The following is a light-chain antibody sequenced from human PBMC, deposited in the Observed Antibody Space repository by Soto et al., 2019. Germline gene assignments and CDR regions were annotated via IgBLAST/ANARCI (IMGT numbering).Light chain of an antibody. CDR3: PQYSTYWT. CDR1: QSISSY. Sequence: DIQITQAPSSLSASVGDRFAITWRASQSISSYLNWYQQKPVKSPNFLIYYYSNSESGVPSIFSGIVSGTEFTLTISSLPPDDFATYYCPQYSTYWTVGQGTQVDTK. J-gene: IGKJ1*01. V-gene: IGKV1-5*01. CDR2: YYS.